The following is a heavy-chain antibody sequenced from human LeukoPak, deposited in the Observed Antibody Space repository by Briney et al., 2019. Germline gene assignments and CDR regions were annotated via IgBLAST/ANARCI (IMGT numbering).Heavy chain of an antibody. CDR2: IYSGDST. V-gene: IGHV3-66*01. CDR1: GFTFSSYA. J-gene: IGHJ3*02. CDR3: ARVFWEKDGFIGAFDI. D-gene: IGHD3-3*01. Sequence: PGGSLRLSCAASGFTFSSYALSWVRQAPGKGLEWVSIIYSGDSTYYADSVKGRFTISRDNSKNTLYLQMNSLRAEDTAVYYCARVFWEKDGFIGAFDIWGQGTMVTVSS.